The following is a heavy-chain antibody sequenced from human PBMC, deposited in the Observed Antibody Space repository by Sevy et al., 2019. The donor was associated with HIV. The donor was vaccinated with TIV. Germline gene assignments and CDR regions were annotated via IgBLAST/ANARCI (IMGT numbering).Heavy chain of an antibody. CDR3: ASSGDYVWGSYRLYYFDY. CDR2: ISSSSSYI. CDR1: GFTFSSYS. V-gene: IGHV3-21*01. J-gene: IGHJ4*02. Sequence: GGSLRLSCAASGFTFSSYSMNWVRQAPGKGLEWVSSISSSSSYIYYADSVKGRFTISRDNAKNSLYLQMNSLRAEDTAVYYYASSGDYVWGSYRLYYFDYWGQGTLVTVSS. D-gene: IGHD3-16*02.